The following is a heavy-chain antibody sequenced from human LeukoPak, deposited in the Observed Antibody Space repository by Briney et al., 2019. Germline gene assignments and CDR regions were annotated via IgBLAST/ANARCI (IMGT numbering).Heavy chain of an antibody. V-gene: IGHV3-21*01. CDR2: ISSSSSYI. J-gene: IGHJ4*02. CDR1: GFTFSSYS. D-gene: IGHD6-19*01. CDR3: ARDHSGWSYYFDY. Sequence: GGSLRLSCAASGFTFSSYSMNWVRQAPGNGLDWVSSISSSSSYIYYADSVKGRFTISRDNAKNSLYLQMNSLRAEDTAVYYCARDHSGWSYYFDYWGQGTLVTVSS.